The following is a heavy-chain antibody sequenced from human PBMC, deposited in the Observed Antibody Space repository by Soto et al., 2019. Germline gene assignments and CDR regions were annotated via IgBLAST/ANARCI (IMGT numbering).Heavy chain of an antibody. CDR1: GGSISSYY. D-gene: IGHD6-13*01. Sequence: SETLSLTCTVSGGSISSYYWSWIREVPGRGLEWIGYIYSSGTTYYNPSLKSRVSISVDTSKNQSSLKLTSVTAADTAVYSCARTGSWHNNLAYRGPGTLVTVSS. CDR2: IYSSGTT. V-gene: IGHV4-59*01. CDR3: ARTGSWHNNLAY. J-gene: IGHJ4*02.